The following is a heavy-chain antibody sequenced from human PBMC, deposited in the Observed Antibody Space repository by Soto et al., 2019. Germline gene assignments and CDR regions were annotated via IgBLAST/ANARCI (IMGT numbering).Heavy chain of an antibody. CDR1: GDSISNSRW. D-gene: IGHD6-19*01. CDR3: AYSTGWYRHDV. V-gene: IGHV4-4*02. CDR2: IFHRGDT. Sequence: QVQLQESGPGLVKPSGTLSLTCAVSGDSISNSRWWTWVRQPPGKGLEWIGDIFHRGDTNYNPSLKSRVVISVDKSQNQFSLKVSSVTAADTAVYYCAYSTGWYRHDVWGQGTLVTVSS. J-gene: IGHJ3*01.